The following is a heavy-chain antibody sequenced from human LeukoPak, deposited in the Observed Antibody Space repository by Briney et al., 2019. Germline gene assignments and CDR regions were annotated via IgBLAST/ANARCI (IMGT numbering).Heavy chain of an antibody. V-gene: IGHV4-34*01. Sequence: SETLSLTCAVYGGSFSGYYWSWIRQPPGKGLEWIGEINHSGSTNYSPSLKSRVTISVDTSKNQFSLKLSSVTAADTAVYYCASLYCSSTSCYSDYWGQGTLVTVSS. D-gene: IGHD2-2*01. CDR3: ASLYCSSTSCYSDY. CDR2: INHSGST. CDR1: GGSFSGYY. J-gene: IGHJ4*02.